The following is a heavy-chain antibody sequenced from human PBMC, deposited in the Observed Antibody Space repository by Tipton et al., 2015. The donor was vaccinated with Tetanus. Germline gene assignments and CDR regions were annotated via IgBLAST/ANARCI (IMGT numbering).Heavy chain of an antibody. D-gene: IGHD3-3*01. CDR2: VYHSGAT. V-gene: IGHV4-61*08. CDR1: GSSIRGSGHY. J-gene: IGHJ4*02. Sequence: TLSLTCTVSGSSIRGSGHYWTWIRQPPGKEPEWVGYVYHSGATNYHPSLKSRLAISTDTSKNQFSLNLRSVITADTAVYYCARANYEFPKKGPFDSWGQGALVIVSS. CDR3: ARANYEFPKKGPFDS.